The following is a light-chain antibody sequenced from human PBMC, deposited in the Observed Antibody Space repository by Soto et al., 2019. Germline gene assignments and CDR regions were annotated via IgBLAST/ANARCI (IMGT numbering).Light chain of an antibody. V-gene: IGLV2-14*01. CDR1: RSDVGGYNY. Sequence: QSALTQPASVSGSPGQPITISCTGTRSDVGGYNYVSWYQHHPGKAPNLMMYEVFNRPAEVSNRFSGSRSGNTASLTISGLQADDEADYYCTSYSSTSTYVVFGGGTKLTVL. CDR2: EVF. CDR3: TSYSSTSTYVV. J-gene: IGLJ2*01.